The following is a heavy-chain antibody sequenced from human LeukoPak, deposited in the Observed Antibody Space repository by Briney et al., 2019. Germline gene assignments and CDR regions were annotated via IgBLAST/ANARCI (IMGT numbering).Heavy chain of an antibody. CDR1: GFTFSNYA. CDR2: ISSITSSYI. CDR3: ARLGESTTDFDY. Sequence: GGSLRLSCAASGFTFSNYAVTWVRQAPGKGLEWVSSISSITSSYIHYADSVKGRFTISRDNVKNSLYLQMNSLRAEDTAVYYCARLGESTTDFDYWGQGTLVTVSS. J-gene: IGHJ4*02. D-gene: IGHD1-14*01. V-gene: IGHV3-21*01.